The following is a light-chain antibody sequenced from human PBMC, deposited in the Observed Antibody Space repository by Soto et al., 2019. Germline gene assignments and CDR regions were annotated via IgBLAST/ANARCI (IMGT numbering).Light chain of an antibody. CDR3: HQRQSWPRT. CDR1: RYVGTR. V-gene: IGKV3-11*01. CDR2: YTS. J-gene: IGKJ1*01. Sequence: EIVLTQSPATLSSSPGETATLSCRASRYVGTRLAWYQHKPGQAPRLLIYYTSNRATGIPARFSGSGSGTDFTLTINSLAPEDFAIYYCHQRQSWPRTFGQGTKVDIK.